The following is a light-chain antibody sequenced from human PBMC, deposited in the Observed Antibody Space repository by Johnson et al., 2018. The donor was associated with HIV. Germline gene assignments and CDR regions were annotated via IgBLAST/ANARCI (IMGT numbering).Light chain of an antibody. CDR3: GTWDSSLSVPG. Sequence: QSALTQPPSVSAAPGQKVTISCSGSSSNIGNNYVSWYQQLPGTAPKLLIYENSKQPSGIPDRFSGSKSGTSATLGITGLQTGDEAEYYCGTWDSSLSVPGFASGTKFTFL. CDR1: SSNIGNNY. CDR2: ENS. V-gene: IGLV1-51*02. J-gene: IGLJ1*01.